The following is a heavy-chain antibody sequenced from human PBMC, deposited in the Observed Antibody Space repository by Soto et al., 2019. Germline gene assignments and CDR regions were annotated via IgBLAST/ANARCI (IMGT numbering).Heavy chain of an antibody. Sequence: GGSLRLSCAASGFTFSSYAMSWVRQAPGKGLEWVSAISGSGGSTYYADSVKGRFTISRDNSKNTLYLQMSSLRAEDTAVYYCAKDRAFDFWSGYSGSCFDYWGQGTLVTVSS. CDR1: GFTFSSYA. V-gene: IGHV3-23*01. D-gene: IGHD3-3*01. J-gene: IGHJ4*02. CDR3: AKDRAFDFWSGYSGSCFDY. CDR2: ISGSGGST.